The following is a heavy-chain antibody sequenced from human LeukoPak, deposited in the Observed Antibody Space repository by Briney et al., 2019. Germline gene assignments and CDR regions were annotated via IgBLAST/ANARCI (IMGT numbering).Heavy chain of an antibody. CDR3: ARGTLTTFDY. V-gene: IGHV4-38-2*02. CDR1: GYSISSGYF. Sequence: SETLSLTCTVSGYSISSGYFWGWIRQPPGKGLEWIGSSYHSGITYYNPSLKSRVTISVDTSKNQFSLKLSSVTAADTAVYYCARGTLTTFDYWGQGTLVTVSS. J-gene: IGHJ4*02. D-gene: IGHD4-11*01. CDR2: SYHSGIT.